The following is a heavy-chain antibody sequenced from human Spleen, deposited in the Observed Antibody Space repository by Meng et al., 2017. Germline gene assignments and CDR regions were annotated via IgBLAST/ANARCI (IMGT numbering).Heavy chain of an antibody. J-gene: IGHJ4*02. Sequence: GESLKISCAASGFTVSSNYMGWVRQAPGKGLEWVSSISSSSTIYYADSVKGRFTISRDNAKNSLYLQMNSLRAEDTAVYYCARATGREDYDYWGQGTLVTVSS. CDR2: ISSSSTI. CDR1: GFTVSSNY. CDR3: ARATGREDYDY. V-gene: IGHV3-69-1*01. D-gene: IGHD1-14*01.